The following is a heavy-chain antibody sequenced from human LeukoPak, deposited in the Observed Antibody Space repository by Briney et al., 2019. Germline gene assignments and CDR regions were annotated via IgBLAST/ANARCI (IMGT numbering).Heavy chain of an antibody. CDR2: ISTTVGT. J-gene: IGHJ4*02. D-gene: IGHD3-10*01. CDR3: ARGGDAFYH. Sequence: SETLSLTCTVSGGSISSYYWSWIRQPAGKGLEWIGRISTTVGTDYNPSLESRITLSVDTSRNQVSLRLTSVTAADTALYYCARGGDAFYHWGQGTLVTVSS. V-gene: IGHV4-4*07. CDR1: GGSISSYY.